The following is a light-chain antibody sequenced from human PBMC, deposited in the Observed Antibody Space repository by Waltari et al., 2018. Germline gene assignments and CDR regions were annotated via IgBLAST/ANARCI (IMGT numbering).Light chain of an antibody. Sequence: EIVLTQSPGTLSLSPGERANFSCRASQSVSSNYLAWYQQRPGQAPRLLIHGSSSRATGIPDRFSGSGSGTDFTLTISRLEPEDFAVYYCQQYGRSWNTFGQGTKLEIK. CDR1: QSVSSNY. J-gene: IGKJ2*01. V-gene: IGKV3-20*01. CDR2: GSS. CDR3: QQYGRSWNT.